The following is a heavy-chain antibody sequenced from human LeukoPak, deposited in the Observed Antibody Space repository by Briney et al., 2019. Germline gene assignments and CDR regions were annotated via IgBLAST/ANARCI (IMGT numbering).Heavy chain of an antibody. D-gene: IGHD6-13*01. CDR1: EFSVGSNY. Sequence: GGSLRLSCAASEFSVGSNYMTWVRQAPGKGLEWVSLIYSGGSTYYADSVKGRFTISREDDQNSLYLQMSSLRVGDTAVYYCVREGVSSNWNNWYFDLWGRGTVVTVSS. J-gene: IGHJ2*01. CDR3: VREGVSSNWNNWYFDL. CDR2: IYSGGST. V-gene: IGHV3-66*01.